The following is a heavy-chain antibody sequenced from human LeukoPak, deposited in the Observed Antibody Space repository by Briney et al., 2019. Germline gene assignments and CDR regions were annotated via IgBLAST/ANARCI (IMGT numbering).Heavy chain of an antibody. D-gene: IGHD3-22*01. J-gene: IGHJ4*02. CDR2: IWYDGSNK. V-gene: IGHV3-33*01. Sequence: HPGGSLRLSCAASGFTFSSSGMHWVRQAPGKGLEWVGVIWYDGSNKYYADSVKGRFTISRDNSKNTLYLQMNSLRAEDTAVYYCARDHFTNHYDSSGYYGCFDYWGQGTLVTVSS. CDR1: GFTFSSSG. CDR3: ARDHFTNHYDSSGYYGCFDY.